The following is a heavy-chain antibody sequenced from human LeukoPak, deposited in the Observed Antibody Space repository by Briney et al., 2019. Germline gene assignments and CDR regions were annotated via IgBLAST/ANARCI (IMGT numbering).Heavy chain of an antibody. Sequence: SETLSLTCTVSGGSISSGSYYWSWIRQPAGKGLEWIGRIYTSGSTNYNPSLKSRVTISVDTSKNQFSLKLSSVTAADTAVYYCARDQEAYCSSTSCYEYYYYMDVWGKGTTVTISS. D-gene: IGHD2-2*01. CDR2: IYTSGST. J-gene: IGHJ6*03. V-gene: IGHV4-61*02. CDR1: GGSISSGSYY. CDR3: ARDQEAYCSSTSCYEYYYYMDV.